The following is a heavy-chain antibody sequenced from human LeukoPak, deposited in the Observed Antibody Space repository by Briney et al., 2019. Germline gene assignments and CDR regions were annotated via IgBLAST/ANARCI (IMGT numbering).Heavy chain of an antibody. D-gene: IGHD5-12*01. CDR1: GFTFRITA. CDR2: ISSNGGAT. CDR3: AKSPYSGWYYFDD. J-gene: IGHJ4*02. V-gene: IGHV3-64D*06. Sequence: GGSLRLSCSASGFTFRITAMHWVRQAPGKLLEHVSAISSNGGATYYADSVKGRFIISRDNSKNTLHLQMSSLRPNDTAVYYCAKSPYSGWYYFDDWGQGSLVTVSS.